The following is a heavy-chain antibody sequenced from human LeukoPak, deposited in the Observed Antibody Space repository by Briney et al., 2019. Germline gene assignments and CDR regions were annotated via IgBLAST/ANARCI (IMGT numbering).Heavy chain of an antibody. D-gene: IGHD6-6*01. V-gene: IGHV3-7*01. J-gene: IGHJ5*02. CDR1: GFAFSDHW. CDR3: AISTYSSSPS. CDR2: INHDESKK. Sequence: PGGSLRLSCAASGFAFSDHWMIWVRQAPEKGLEWVANINHDESKKYYVDSVEGRFTISRDNAKNSLYLQMNSLRAEDTAVYYCAISTYSSSPSWGQGTLVTVSS.